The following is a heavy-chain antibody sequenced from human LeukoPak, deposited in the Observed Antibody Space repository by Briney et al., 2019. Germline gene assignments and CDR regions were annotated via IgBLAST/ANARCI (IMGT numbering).Heavy chain of an antibody. J-gene: IGHJ4*02. V-gene: IGHV4-39*01. CDR2: IYYSGST. D-gene: IGHD5-12*01. CDR3: ASIVATIHY. CDR1: GGSISSSSYY. Sequence: SETLSLTCTVSGGSISSSSYYWGWIRQPPGRGLEWIGSIYYSGSTYYNPSLKSRVTISVDTSKNQFSLKLSSVTAADTAVYYCASIVATIHYWGQGTLVTVSS.